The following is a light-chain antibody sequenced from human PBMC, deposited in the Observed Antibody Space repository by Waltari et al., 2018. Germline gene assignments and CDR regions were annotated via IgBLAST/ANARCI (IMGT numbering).Light chain of an antibody. J-gene: IGKJ2*01. CDR1: RSVLYSSNNKNY. Sequence: DIVMTPSPDSLTVSLGERATINCKSSRSVLYSSNNKNYLAWYQQKPGQPPKLLIFWASTRESGVPDRFSGSGSGTDFTLTISSLQAEDVAVYYCQQYYSIPQTFGQGTKLEIK. CDR3: QQYYSIPQT. CDR2: WAS. V-gene: IGKV4-1*01.